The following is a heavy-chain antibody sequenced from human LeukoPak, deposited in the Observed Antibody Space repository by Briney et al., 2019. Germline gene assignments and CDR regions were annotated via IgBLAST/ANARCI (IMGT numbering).Heavy chain of an antibody. CDR3: ARRDTMIVKAFDI. CDR2: IYHSGST. J-gene: IGHJ3*02. D-gene: IGHD3-22*01. V-gene: IGHV4-38-2*01. CDR1: GYSISSGYY. Sequence: SETLSLTCAVSGYSISSGYYWGWIRQPPGKGLEWIGSIYHSGSTYYNPSLKSRVTISVDTSKNQFSLKLSSVTAADPAVYYCARRDTMIVKAFDIWGQGTMVTVSS.